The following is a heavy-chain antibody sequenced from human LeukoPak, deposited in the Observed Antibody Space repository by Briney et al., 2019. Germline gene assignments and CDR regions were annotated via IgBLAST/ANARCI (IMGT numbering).Heavy chain of an antibody. Sequence: PSETLSLTCTVSGGSISSYYWSWIRQSPGKGLEWIGYIYYSGSTNYNPSLKSRVTISVDTSKNQFSLKLSSVTAADTAVYYCARITPGNWFDPWGQGTLVTVSS. CDR1: GGSISSYY. J-gene: IGHJ5*02. CDR3: ARITPGNWFDP. V-gene: IGHV4-59*01. CDR2: IYYSGST. D-gene: IGHD1-14*01.